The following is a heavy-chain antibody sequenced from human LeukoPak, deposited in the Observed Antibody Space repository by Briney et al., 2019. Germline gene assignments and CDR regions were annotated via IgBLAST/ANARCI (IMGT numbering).Heavy chain of an antibody. V-gene: IGHV3-23*01. CDR1: GFTFSSYA. D-gene: IGHD1-1*01. J-gene: IGHJ5*02. CDR2: ISGSGGST. Sequence: GGSLRLSCAASGFTFSSYAMSWVRQAPGKGLEWVSAISGSGGSTYYADSVKGRFTISRDNSKNTLYLQMNSLRAEDTAVYYCAKERGNWNDVFNWFDPWGQGTLVTVSS. CDR3: AKERGNWNDVFNWFDP.